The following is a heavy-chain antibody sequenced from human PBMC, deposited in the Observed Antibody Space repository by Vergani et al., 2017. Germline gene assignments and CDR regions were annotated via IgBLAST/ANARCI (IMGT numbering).Heavy chain of an antibody. Sequence: QVQLQESGPGLVKPSQTLSLTCTVSGASINNDFYYWHWIRQPAGKGLEWIVRIYVSGITDYNASRQSRVSMSVDTSKNQFSLTLTSVTAADTAVYFCARDNKQLRPRAFDLWVQGKMGTVSS. V-gene: IGHV4-61*02. CDR2: IYVSGIT. CDR3: ARDNKQLRPRAFDL. CDR1: GASINNDFYY. J-gene: IGHJ3*01. D-gene: IGHD4-23*01.